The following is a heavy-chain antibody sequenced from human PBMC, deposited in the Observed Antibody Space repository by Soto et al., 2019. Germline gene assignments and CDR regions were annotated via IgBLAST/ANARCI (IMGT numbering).Heavy chain of an antibody. J-gene: IGHJ6*02. CDR1: GYTFTSYD. CDR2: MNPNSGNT. D-gene: IGHD1-1*01. Sequence: QVQLVQSGAEGKKPGASVKVSCKASGYTFTSYDINWVRQATGQGLEWMGWMNPNSGNTGYAQKFRGRVTMTRNNPISTAYMERSSLRSEDTAVYYCARERTGTTSMDVWGQCTTVTVSS. CDR3: ARERTGTTSMDV. V-gene: IGHV1-8*01.